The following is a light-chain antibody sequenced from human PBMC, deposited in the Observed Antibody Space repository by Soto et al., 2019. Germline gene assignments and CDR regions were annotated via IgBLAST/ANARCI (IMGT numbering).Light chain of an antibody. V-gene: IGKV3D-15*01. CDR3: QHYVNSPPYT. CDR2: GAS. Sequence: EIVMTQSPATLSVSPGERATLSCRASQSVSSNLAWYQQKPGQAPRLLIYGASTRASDIEGRFSGSGSGTDFTLTISRLEPEDFAVYYCQHYVNSPPYTFGQGTKVDIK. CDR1: QSVSSN. J-gene: IGKJ2*01.